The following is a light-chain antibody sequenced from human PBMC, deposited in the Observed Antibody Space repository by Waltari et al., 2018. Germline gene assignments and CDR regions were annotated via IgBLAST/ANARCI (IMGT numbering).Light chain of an antibody. Sequence: QSALTQPRSVSGSPGQSVTISRTGTSSDVGGYNSVSWYQQHPGKAPKVMIYDVSKRPSGVPDRFSGSKSGNTASLTISGLQAEDEADYYCCSYAGTYTFVFGGGTKVTVL. CDR3: CSYAGTYTFV. CDR2: DVS. J-gene: IGLJ1*01. CDR1: SSDVGGYNS. V-gene: IGLV2-11*01.